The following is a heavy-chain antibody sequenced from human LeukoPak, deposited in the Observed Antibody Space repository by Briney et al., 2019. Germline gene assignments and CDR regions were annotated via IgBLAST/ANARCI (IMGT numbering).Heavy chain of an antibody. Sequence: GGSLRLSCAASGFTFSSYGMHWVRQAPGKGLEWVAVISYDGSNKYYADSVKGRFTISRDNSKNTLYLQMDSLRAEDTAVYYCARDPLATSRFDYWGQGTLVTVSS. J-gene: IGHJ4*02. D-gene: IGHD5-12*01. CDR3: ARDPLATSRFDY. CDR1: GFTFSSYG. V-gene: IGHV3-30*03. CDR2: ISYDGSNK.